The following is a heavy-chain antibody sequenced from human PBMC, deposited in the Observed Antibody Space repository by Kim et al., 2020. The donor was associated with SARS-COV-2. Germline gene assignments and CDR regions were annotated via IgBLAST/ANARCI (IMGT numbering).Heavy chain of an antibody. CDR3: ARDWGLTYYYDSSGYLPLYGMDV. J-gene: IGHJ6*02. Sequence: ASVKVSCKASGYTFTSYYMHWVRQAPGQGLEWMGIINPSGGSTSYAQKFQGRVTMTRDTSTSTVYMELSSLRSEDTAVYYCARDWGLTYYYDSSGYLPLYGMDVWGQGTTVTVSS. CDR1: GYTFTSYY. V-gene: IGHV1-46*01. D-gene: IGHD3-22*01. CDR2: INPSGGST.